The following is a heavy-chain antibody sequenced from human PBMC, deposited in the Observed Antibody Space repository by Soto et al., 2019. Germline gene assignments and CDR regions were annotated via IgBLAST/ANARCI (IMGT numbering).Heavy chain of an antibody. J-gene: IGHJ5*02. CDR2: FDHEDGET. V-gene: IGHV1-24*01. D-gene: IGHD3-10*01. Sequence: QVQLVQSGPEVKKPGASVKVSCKVSGHSLAELGMHWVRQAPGKGLEWMGGFDHEDGETVYAQNFQGRVTMTEDTSTDTAYMELTRLRSEDTAVYYCATKKVWYPYNWFDPWGQGTLVTVSS. CDR3: ATKKVWYPYNWFDP. CDR1: GHSLAELG.